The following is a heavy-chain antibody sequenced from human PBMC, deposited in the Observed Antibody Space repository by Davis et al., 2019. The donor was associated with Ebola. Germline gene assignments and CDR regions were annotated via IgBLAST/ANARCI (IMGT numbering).Heavy chain of an antibody. D-gene: IGHD1-14*01. J-gene: IGHJ2*01. CDR1: GFTFNIFD. Sequence: GGSLRLSCAASGFTFNIFDMHWVRQAPGRGLEWVAFVRSHGSDDHYADSVKGRFTISRDNSKNTLYLQMSSLRAEDTAVYYCARDLPGGDWYFDLWGRGTLVTVSS. CDR3: ARDLPGGDWYFDL. V-gene: IGHV3-30*02. CDR2: VRSHGSDD.